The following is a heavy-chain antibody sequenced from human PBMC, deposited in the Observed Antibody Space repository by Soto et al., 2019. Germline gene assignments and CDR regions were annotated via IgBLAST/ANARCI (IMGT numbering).Heavy chain of an antibody. CDR2: IIPIIGII. CDR1: GGTFSTYT. CDR3: AGDPDSHYNDSHASSYP. Sequence: QVQLVQSGAEVKKPGSSVKVSCKASGGTFSTYTITWVRQARGQGLEWMGRIIPIIGIINYAQKFQGRVTISADKFTRTASMELTGLRSDDTAVYYCAGDPDSHYNDSHASSYPWGQGTLVTVSS. V-gene: IGHV1-69*08. J-gene: IGHJ5*02. D-gene: IGHD4-4*01.